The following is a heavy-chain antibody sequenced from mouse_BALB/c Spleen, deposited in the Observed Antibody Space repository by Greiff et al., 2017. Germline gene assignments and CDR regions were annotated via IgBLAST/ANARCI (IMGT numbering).Heavy chain of an antibody. V-gene: IGHV7-3*02. CDR1: GFTFTDYY. D-gene: IGHD2-2*01. J-gene: IGHJ3*01. CDR3: ARDGYDGMFAY. Sequence: EVQLVESGGGLVQPGGSLRLSCATSGFTFTDYYMSWVRQPPGKALEWLGFIRNKANGYTKEYSASVKGRFTISRDNSQSILYLQMNTLRAEDSATYYCARDGYDGMFAYWGQGTLVTVSA. CDR2: IRNKANGYTK.